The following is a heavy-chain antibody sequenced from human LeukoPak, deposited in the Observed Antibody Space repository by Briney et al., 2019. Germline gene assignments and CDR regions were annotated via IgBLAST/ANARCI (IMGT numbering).Heavy chain of an antibody. CDR3: AKDRDMIVVVPAAAFDY. CDR2: IYYSGST. V-gene: IGHV4-39*07. Sequence: SETLSLTCTVSGGSISSSSYYWGWIRQPPGKGLEWIGSIYYSGSTYYNPSLKSRVTISVDTSKNQFSLKLSSVTAADTAVYYCAKDRDMIVVVPAAAFDYWGQGTLVAVSS. D-gene: IGHD2-2*01. J-gene: IGHJ4*02. CDR1: GGSISSSSYY.